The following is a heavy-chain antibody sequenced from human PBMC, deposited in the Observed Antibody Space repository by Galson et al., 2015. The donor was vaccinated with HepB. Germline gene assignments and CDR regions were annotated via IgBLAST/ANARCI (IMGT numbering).Heavy chain of an antibody. J-gene: IGHJ6*02. CDR1: GFIFSSYG. V-gene: IGHV3-30*18. CDR2: ISFGGSNN. CDR3: AKDGGGEPFFGMDV. Sequence: SLRLSCAASGFIFSSYGMHWVRQAPGKGLEWVAVISFGGSNNYYADSVKGRFTISIDNSKNTMYLQMNSLRADDTAVYYCAKDGGGEPFFGMDVWGQGTTVTVSS. D-gene: IGHD2/OR15-2a*01.